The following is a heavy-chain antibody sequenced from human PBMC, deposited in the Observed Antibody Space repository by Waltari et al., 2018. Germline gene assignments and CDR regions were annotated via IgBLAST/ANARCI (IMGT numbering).Heavy chain of an antibody. V-gene: IGHV3-23*01. J-gene: IGHJ1*01. CDR3: AKPFYNWDDPLHS. CDR1: GFTSLTHA. CDR2: ISVREAT. D-gene: IGHD1-20*01. Sequence: EVQVLESGGGLVQPGGSLRLSCQASGFTSLTHAINWVRQAPGKGLEWVSSISVREATYYADSVKGRFTVSRDYSDNTIYLQMHSLRADDTAVYFCAKPFYNWDDPLHSWGQGTPVTVSS.